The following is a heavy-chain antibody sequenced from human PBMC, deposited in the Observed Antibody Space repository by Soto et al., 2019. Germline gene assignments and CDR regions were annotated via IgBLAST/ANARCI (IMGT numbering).Heavy chain of an antibody. CDR3: ARFSGSYTRGLDY. D-gene: IGHD1-26*01. J-gene: IGHJ4*02. CDR1: GFTFSDHY. CDR2: SRNKANSYST. V-gene: IGHV3-72*01. Sequence: EVQLVESGGGLVQPGGSPRLSCAASGFTFSDHYMDWVRQAPGKGLEWVGRSRNKANSYSTEYAASVKGRFTISRDESKNSLYLQMNSLKTEDTAVYYCARFSGSYTRGLDYWGQGTLVTFSS.